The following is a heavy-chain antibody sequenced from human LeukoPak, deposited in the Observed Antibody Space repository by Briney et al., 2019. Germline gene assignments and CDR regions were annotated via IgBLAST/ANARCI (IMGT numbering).Heavy chain of an antibody. Sequence: PGGSLRLSCAASGFTFSSYAMSWVRQAPGKGLEWVSAISGSGGSTYYADSVKGRLTISRDNSKNTLYLQMNSLRAEDTAVYYRANSGLGWPYSSGYYYFDYWGQGTLVTVSS. V-gene: IGHV3-23*01. CDR2: ISGSGGST. J-gene: IGHJ4*02. CDR1: GFTFSSYA. CDR3: ANSGLGWPYSSGYYYFDY. D-gene: IGHD3-22*01.